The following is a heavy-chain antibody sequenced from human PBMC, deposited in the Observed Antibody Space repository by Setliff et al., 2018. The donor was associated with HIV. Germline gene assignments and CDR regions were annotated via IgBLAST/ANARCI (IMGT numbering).Heavy chain of an antibody. CDR2: LYYSGNT. V-gene: IGHV4-59*02. CDR3: AGVLSSGYYDGP. CDR1: GASVNSHY. Sequence: LSLTCTVSGASVNSHYWAWIRQPPGKGLEWIGSLYYSGNTNYNPSLKSRVTISADTSKNQFPLKLRSVTAADTAVYYCAGVLSSGYYDGPWGQGTLVTVSS. J-gene: IGHJ5*02. D-gene: IGHD3-22*01.